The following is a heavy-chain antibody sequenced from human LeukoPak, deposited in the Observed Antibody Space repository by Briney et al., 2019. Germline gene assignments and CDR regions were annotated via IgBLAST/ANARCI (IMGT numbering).Heavy chain of an antibody. CDR3: AREPNRGVRYFDWLLYL. J-gene: IGHJ5*02. CDR1: GFTFSSYA. D-gene: IGHD3-9*01. CDR2: ISYDGSNK. V-gene: IGHV3-30*09. Sequence: GGSLRLSCAASGFTFSSYAMHWVRQAPGKGLEWVAVISYDGSNKYYADSVKGRFAISRDNSKNTLYLQINSLRAEATAVYYCAREPNRGVRYFDWLLYLWGQGTLVTVSS.